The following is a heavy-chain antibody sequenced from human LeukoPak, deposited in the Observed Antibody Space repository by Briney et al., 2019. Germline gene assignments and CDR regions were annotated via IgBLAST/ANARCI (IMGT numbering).Heavy chain of an antibody. CDR3: ARLSSWYDPFFDY. V-gene: IGHV4-59*08. J-gene: IGHJ4*02. CDR1: GGSISSYY. D-gene: IGHD6-13*01. Sequence: SETLSLTCTVSGGSISSYYWSWIRQPPGKGLEWIGYIYYSGSTNYNPSLKSRVTISVDTSKNQFSLKLSSVTAADTAVYYCARLSSWYDPFFDYWGQGTLVTVSS. CDR2: IYYSGST.